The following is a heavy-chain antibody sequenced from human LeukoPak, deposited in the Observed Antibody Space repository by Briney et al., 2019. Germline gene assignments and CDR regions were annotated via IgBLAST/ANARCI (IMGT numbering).Heavy chain of an antibody. V-gene: IGHV4-61*09. Sequence: SETLSLTCTVSGGSISSGSYYWSWIRQPAGKGLEWIGHIYTSGSTNYNPSLKSRVTISVDTSKNQFSLKLSSVTAADTAVYYCARVIKLRYFDWLLGAFDYWGQGTLVTVSS. J-gene: IGHJ4*02. D-gene: IGHD3-9*01. CDR1: GGSISSGSYY. CDR3: ARVIKLRYFDWLLGAFDY. CDR2: IYTSGST.